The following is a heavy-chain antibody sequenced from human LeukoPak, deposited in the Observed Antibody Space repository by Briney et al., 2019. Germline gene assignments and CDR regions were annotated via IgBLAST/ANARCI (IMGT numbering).Heavy chain of an antibody. D-gene: IGHD6-13*01. V-gene: IGHV1-8*03. CDR1: GYTFTSYD. Sequence: GASVKVSCKASGYTFTSYDINWVRQATGQGLEWMGWMNPNSGNTGYAQKFQGRVTITRNTSISTAYMELSSLRSEDTAVYYCARGRGSSWYRNRNWFDPWGQGTLVTVSS. CDR3: ARGRGSSWYRNRNWFDP. CDR2: MNPNSGNT. J-gene: IGHJ5*02.